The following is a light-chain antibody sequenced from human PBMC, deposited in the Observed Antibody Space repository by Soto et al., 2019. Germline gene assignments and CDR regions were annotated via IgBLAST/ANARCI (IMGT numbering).Light chain of an antibody. CDR1: SSNIGAGYD. J-gene: IGLJ2*01. CDR2: GNS. Sequence: QSVLTQPPSVSGAPGQRVTISCTGSSSNIGAGYDVHWYQQLPGTAPKLLIYGNSNRPSGVPDRFSGSKSGTSASLAITGLQAEDEADCYCQSYDSSLSGSGVVFGGGTQLTVL. CDR3: QSYDSSLSGSGVV. V-gene: IGLV1-40*01.